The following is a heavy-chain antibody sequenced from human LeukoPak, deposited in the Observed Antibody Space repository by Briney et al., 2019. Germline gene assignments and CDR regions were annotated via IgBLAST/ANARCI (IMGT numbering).Heavy chain of an antibody. J-gene: IGHJ6*03. CDR2: IIPIFGTA. V-gene: IGHV1-69*13. CDR1: GGTFSSYA. D-gene: IGHD6-13*01. CDR3: AGCSSSTGYYYYYYMDL. Sequence: GASVKVSCKASGGTFSSYAIGWVRQAPGQGLEWMGGIIPIFGTANYAQKFQGRVTITPDESTSTAYMELSSLRSEDTAVYYCAGCSSSTGYYYYYYMDLWGKGTTVTVSS.